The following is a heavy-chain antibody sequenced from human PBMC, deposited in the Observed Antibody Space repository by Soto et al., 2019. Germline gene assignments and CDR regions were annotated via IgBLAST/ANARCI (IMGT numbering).Heavy chain of an antibody. J-gene: IGHJ4*02. CDR3: ARVYCSTTTCHVQAFDS. CDR1: GFTFSSYE. CDR2: ISSAGDSS. V-gene: IGHV3-48*03. D-gene: IGHD2-2*01. Sequence: EVQLVESGGGLAQPGGPVRLSCAASGFTFSSYEMNWVRQAPGKTLEWVSYISSAGDSSYYADSVKSRFTISRDNAKNSLYLQMNSLRVEDTAVYYCARVYCSTTTCHVQAFDSWGQGTLVTVSS.